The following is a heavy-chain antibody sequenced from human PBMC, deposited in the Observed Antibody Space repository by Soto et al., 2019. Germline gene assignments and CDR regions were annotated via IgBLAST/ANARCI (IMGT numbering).Heavy chain of an antibody. V-gene: IGHV3-23*01. CDR3: AKEVSWVVRVFDF. Sequence: GGSLRLSCAASGFTFSSYAMSWVRQAPGKGLEWVSAISGSGGSTYYADSVKGRFTISRDNSKNTLYLQMNSLRAEDTAVYYFAKEVSWVVRVFDFWDQVTLVTVSS. D-gene: IGHD3-10*01. J-gene: IGHJ4*02. CDR1: GFTFSSYA. CDR2: ISGSGGST.